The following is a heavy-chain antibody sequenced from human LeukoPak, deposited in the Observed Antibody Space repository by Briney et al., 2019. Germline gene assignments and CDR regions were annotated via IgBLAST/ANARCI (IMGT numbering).Heavy chain of an antibody. CDR1: GYSISSGYY. D-gene: IGHD3-22*01. J-gene: IGHJ3*02. Sequence: SETLSLTCAVSGYSISSGYYWGWIRQPPGKGREWIGSIYHSGSTYYNPSLKSRVTISVDTSKNQFSLKLSSVTAADPAVYYCASTMMPKDAFDIWGQGTMVTVSS. V-gene: IGHV4-38-2*01. CDR2: IYHSGST. CDR3: ASTMMPKDAFDI.